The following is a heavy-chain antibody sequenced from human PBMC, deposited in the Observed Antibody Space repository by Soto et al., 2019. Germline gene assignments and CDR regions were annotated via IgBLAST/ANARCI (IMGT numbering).Heavy chain of an antibody. D-gene: IGHD2-21*01. Sequence: QVQLVESGGGVVQPGRSLRLSCADSGFTFSSYGMHWVRQAPGKGLEWVAVISYDGSNKYYADSVKGRFTISRDNSKNTLYLQMNSLRAEDTAVYYCAKDLAPVVMGGMDVWGQGTTVSVSS. CDR1: GFTFSSYG. CDR3: AKDLAPVVMGGMDV. V-gene: IGHV3-30*18. CDR2: ISYDGSNK. J-gene: IGHJ6*02.